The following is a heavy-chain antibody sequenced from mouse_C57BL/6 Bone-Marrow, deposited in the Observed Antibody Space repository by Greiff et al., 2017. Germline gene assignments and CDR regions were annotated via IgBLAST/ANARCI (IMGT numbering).Heavy chain of an antibody. D-gene: IGHD2-1*01. V-gene: IGHV1-64*01. Sequence: QVQLQQPGAELVKPGASVKLSCKASGYTFTSYWMHWVKQRPGQGLEWIGMIHPNSGSTNYNEKFKSKATLTVYKSSSTADMQLRSLTSEDSAVYYGARRAPDGNYDYWGQGTTLTVSS. J-gene: IGHJ2*01. CDR2: IHPNSGST. CDR3: ARRAPDGNYDY. CDR1: GYTFTSYW.